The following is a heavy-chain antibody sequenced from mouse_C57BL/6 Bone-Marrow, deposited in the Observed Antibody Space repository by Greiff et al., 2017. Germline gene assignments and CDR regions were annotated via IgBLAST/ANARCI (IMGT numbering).Heavy chain of an antibody. J-gene: IGHJ3*01. CDR1: EYEFPSHD. V-gene: IGHV5-2*01. CDR2: INSDGGST. Sequence: EVKLMESGGGLVQPGESLKLSCESNEYEFPSHDMSWVRQTPGTRLELVAAINSDGGSTYYPDTMERRFIISRDNTKTTLYLQMSSLRSEDTAVYYCARHGGLRRFAYWGQGTLVTVSA. CDR3: ARHGGLRRFAY. D-gene: IGHD2-4*01.